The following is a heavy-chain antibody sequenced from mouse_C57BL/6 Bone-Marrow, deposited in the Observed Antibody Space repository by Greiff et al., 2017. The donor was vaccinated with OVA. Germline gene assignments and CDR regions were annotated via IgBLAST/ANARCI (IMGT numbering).Heavy chain of an antibody. J-gene: IGHJ2*01. CDR3: ARIYYYGSSLDY. CDR2: INPNNGGT. CDR1: GYTFTDYY. V-gene: IGHV1-26*01. D-gene: IGHD1-1*01. Sequence: EVQLQQSGPELVKPGASVKISCKASGYTFTDYYMNWVKQSHGKSLEWIGDINPNNGGTSYNQKFKGKATLTVDKSSSTAYMELRSLTSEDSAVYDCARIYYYGSSLDYWGQGTTLTVTS.